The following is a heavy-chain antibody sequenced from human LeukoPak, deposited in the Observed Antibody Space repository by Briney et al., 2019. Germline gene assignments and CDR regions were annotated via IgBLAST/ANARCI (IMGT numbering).Heavy chain of an antibody. CDR1: GFTFSSYE. D-gene: IGHD3-10*01. V-gene: IGHV3-48*03. CDR2: ISSSGSTI. Sequence: GGSLRLSCAASGFTFSSYEMNWVRPAPGKGLAWVSYISSSGSTIYYADSVKGRFTISRDNAKNSLYLQMNSLRAEDTAVYYCARPSRGVIPYYWGQGTLVTVSS. J-gene: IGHJ4*02. CDR3: ARPSRGVIPYY.